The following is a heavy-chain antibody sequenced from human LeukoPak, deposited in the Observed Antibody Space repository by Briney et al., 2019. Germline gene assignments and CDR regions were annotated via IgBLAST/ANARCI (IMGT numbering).Heavy chain of an antibody. CDR2: IDTRDKGSAT. V-gene: IGHV3-73*01. Sequence: GGSLKLPCAGFGFIFSDCAIHWVRQASGKGLEWVGRIDTRDKGSATAYAASVRGRFAISRDDSESTAYLQMTGLKTEDTAVYFCTRDGGSWSHLDYWGQGALVTVSS. J-gene: IGHJ4*02. CDR3: TRDGGSWSHLDY. CDR1: GFIFSDCA. D-gene: IGHD2-15*01.